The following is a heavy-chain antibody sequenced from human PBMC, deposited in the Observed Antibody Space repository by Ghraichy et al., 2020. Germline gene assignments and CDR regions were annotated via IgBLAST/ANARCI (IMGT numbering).Heavy chain of an antibody. V-gene: IGHV1-18*01. CDR3: ARGINYFDP. D-gene: IGHD1-7*01. CDR2: ITTSKGNT. J-gene: IGHJ5*02. CDR1: GYSFTNYG. Sequence: ASVKVSCKTSGYSFTNYGITWVRQAPGQGLEWMGWITTSKGNTRSAQKLQGRVTMTTDTSTGTVYMELRSLTYDDTAVYYCARGINYFDPWGQGTLVIVSS.